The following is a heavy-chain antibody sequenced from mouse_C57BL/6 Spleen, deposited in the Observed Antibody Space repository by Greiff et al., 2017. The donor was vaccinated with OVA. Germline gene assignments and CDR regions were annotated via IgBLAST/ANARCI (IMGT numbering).Heavy chain of an antibody. J-gene: IGHJ3*01. CDR1: GFSLTSYG. CDR2: IWSDGST. Sequence: VKLMESGPGLVAPSQSLSITCTVSGFSLTSYGVHWVRQPPGKGLEWLVVIWSDGSTTYNSALKSRLSISKDNSKSQVFLKMNSLQTDDTAMYYGARQGAYYSNYVFAYWGQGTLVTVSA. D-gene: IGHD2-5*01. CDR3: ARQGAYYSNYVFAY. V-gene: IGHV2-6-1*01.